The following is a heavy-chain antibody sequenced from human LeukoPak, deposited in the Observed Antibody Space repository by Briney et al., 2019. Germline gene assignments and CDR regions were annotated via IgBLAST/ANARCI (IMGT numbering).Heavy chain of an antibody. V-gene: IGHV3-48*01. D-gene: IGHD3-16*02. J-gene: IGHJ4*02. CDR1: GFTFSSYS. Sequence: GGSLRLSCAASGFTFSSYSMNWVRQAPGKGLEWVSYISSSSSTIYYADSVKGRFTISRDNAKNSLYLQMNSLRAEDTAVYYCARSTITYYDYVWGCYRSHPIDYWGQGTLVTVSS. CDR2: ISSSSSTI. CDR3: ARSTITYYDYVWGCYRSHPIDY.